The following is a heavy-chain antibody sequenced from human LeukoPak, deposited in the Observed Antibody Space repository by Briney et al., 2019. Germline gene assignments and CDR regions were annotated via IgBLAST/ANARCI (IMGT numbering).Heavy chain of an antibody. CDR2: ISWDGGST. CDR1: GFTFDDYA. D-gene: IGHD2-15*01. V-gene: IGHV3-43D*03. CDR3: ARDGVIVVVAEGFDY. Sequence: GGSLRLSCAASGFTFDDYAMHWVRQAPGKGLEWVSLISWDGGSTYYADSVKGRFTISRDNAKNSLYLQMNSLRAEDTAVYYCARDGVIVVVAEGFDYWGQGTLVTVSS. J-gene: IGHJ4*02.